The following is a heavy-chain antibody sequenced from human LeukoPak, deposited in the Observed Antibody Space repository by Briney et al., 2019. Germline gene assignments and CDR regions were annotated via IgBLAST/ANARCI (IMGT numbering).Heavy chain of an antibody. CDR3: ARQQWLVHYFDY. Sequence: SETLSLTCNVSGGSISSYYWSWIRQPPGKGLEWIGYIYYSGSTNYNPSLKSRVTISVGTSKNQFSLKLSSVTAADTAVYYCARQQWLVHYFDYWGQGTLVTVSS. V-gene: IGHV4-59*01. D-gene: IGHD6-19*01. CDR1: GGSISSYY. CDR2: IYYSGST. J-gene: IGHJ4*02.